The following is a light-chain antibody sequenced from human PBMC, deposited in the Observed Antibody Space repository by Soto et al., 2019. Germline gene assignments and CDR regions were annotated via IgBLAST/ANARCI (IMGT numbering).Light chain of an antibody. V-gene: IGLV2-11*01. CDR1: SXDVGGYNY. CDR2: DVT. CDR3: CSYAGSYTYV. Sequence: QSVLTQPRSVSGSPGQSVTISCTGTSXDVGGYNYVSWYQQHPGKAPKLMISDVTKRPSGVPDRFSGSKSGNTASLTISGLRAEDEADYYCCSYAGSYTYVFGTGTKVTVL. J-gene: IGLJ1*01.